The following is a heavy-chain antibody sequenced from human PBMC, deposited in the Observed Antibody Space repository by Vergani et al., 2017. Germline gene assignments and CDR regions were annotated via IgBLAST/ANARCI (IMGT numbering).Heavy chain of an antibody. Sequence: QVQLVESGGGVVQPGRSLRLSCAASGFTFSSYGMHWVRQAPGKGLEWVAVISYDGSNKYYADSVKGRFTISRDNSKNTLYLQMNSLRAEDTAVYYCAKDRAMVRGGDYYYYGMDVWGQGTTVTVSS. V-gene: IGHV3-30*18. D-gene: IGHD3-10*01. CDR2: ISYDGSNK. CDR3: AKDRAMVRGGDYYYYGMDV. CDR1: GFTFSSYG. J-gene: IGHJ6*02.